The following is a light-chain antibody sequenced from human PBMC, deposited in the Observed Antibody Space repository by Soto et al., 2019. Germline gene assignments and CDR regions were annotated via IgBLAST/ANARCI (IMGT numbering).Light chain of an antibody. CDR3: SSFTTTYFYV. J-gene: IGLJ1*01. CDR1: SSDVGGYNY. Sequence: QSVLTQPPSASGSPGQSVAISCTGTSSDVGGYNYVSWYQQHPGKAPKLMIYEVNKRPSGVPDRFSGSKSGNTASLTVSGLQAEDEADYYCSSFTTTYFYVFGPGTKLTVL. CDR2: EVN. V-gene: IGLV2-8*01.